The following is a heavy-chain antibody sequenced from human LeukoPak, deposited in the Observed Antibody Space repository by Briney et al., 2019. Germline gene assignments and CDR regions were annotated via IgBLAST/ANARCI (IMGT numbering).Heavy chain of an antibody. CDR3: AKAPVTSCRGAYCYPFDY. V-gene: IGHV3-30*04. Sequence: PGGSLRLSCAASGFTFSSYAMHWVRQAPGKGLEWVAVISYDGSNKYYADSVKGRFTIPRDNSKNTLYLQMNSLRAEDAAVYYCAKAPVTSCRGAYCYPFDYWGQGTLVTVSS. CDR2: ISYDGSNK. J-gene: IGHJ4*02. D-gene: IGHD2-21*01. CDR1: GFTFSSYA.